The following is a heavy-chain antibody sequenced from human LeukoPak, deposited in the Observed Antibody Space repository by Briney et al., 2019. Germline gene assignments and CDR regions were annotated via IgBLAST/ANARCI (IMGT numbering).Heavy chain of an antibody. V-gene: IGHV3-48*01. Sequence: PGGSLRLSCAASGFTFSSYNMNWVRQAPGKGLEWVSYISSGSSTIYYADSVKGRFTISRDNAKNSLYLQMNSLRAEDTAVYYCAREDGGNCDYWGQGTLVTVSS. D-gene: IGHD4-23*01. CDR3: AREDGGNCDY. J-gene: IGHJ4*02. CDR1: GFTFSSYN. CDR2: ISSGSSTI.